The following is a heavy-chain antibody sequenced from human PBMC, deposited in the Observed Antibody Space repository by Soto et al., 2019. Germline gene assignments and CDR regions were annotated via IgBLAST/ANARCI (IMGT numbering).Heavy chain of an antibody. Sequence: GASVKVCCKASGYTFTVYYMHWLRQAPGQGLEWMGWINPNSGGTNYAQKFQGRVTMTRDKSLSPAYMELRRRRSDDTAVYHCARLSRGSAAFDISGQGTTVTVPS. D-gene: IGHD2-2*01. V-gene: IGHV1-2*02. CDR3: ARLSRGSAAFDI. CDR2: INPNSGGT. J-gene: IGHJ3*02. CDR1: GYTFTVYY.